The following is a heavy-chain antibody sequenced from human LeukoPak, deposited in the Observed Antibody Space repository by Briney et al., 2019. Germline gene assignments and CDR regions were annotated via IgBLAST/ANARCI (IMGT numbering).Heavy chain of an antibody. Sequence: PGGSLRLSCAASGFTFSSYALHWVRQAPGKGLEWVAVISYDGSNKYYADSVKGRFTISRDNSKNTLYLQMNSLRAEDTAVYYCASPYYGSGSLISYYYYYGMDVWGQGTTVTVSS. J-gene: IGHJ6*02. V-gene: IGHV3-30-3*01. CDR2: ISYDGSNK. CDR3: ASPYYGSGSLISYYYYYGMDV. CDR1: GFTFSSYA. D-gene: IGHD3-10*01.